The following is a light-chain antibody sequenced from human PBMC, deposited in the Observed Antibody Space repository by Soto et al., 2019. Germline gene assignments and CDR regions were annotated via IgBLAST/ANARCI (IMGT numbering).Light chain of an antibody. J-gene: IGKJ1*01. CDR3: QQYNNWPRT. Sequence: ERVMTQSPATLSVSPGERATLSCRASQSVSSNLAWYQQKPGQAPRLLIYAASTRATGIPARFSGSGSGTEFTLTISSLQSEDFAVYYCQQYNNWPRTFGQGTKVDSK. CDR1: QSVSSN. V-gene: IGKV3-15*01. CDR2: AAS.